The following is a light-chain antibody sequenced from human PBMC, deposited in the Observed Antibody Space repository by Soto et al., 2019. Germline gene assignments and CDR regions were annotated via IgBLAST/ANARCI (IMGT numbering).Light chain of an antibody. J-gene: IGKJ1*01. CDR2: KAS. CDR1: RSISSW. CDR3: QQYNNYPRT. V-gene: IGKV1-5*03. Sequence: DIQMTQSPSTLSASVGDRVTITCRASRSISSWLAWYQQKPGKAPKLLIYKASTLKSGVPSRFSGSGSGTEFTLTISNLQPDDFATYFCQQYNNYPRTFGQGTKVDIK.